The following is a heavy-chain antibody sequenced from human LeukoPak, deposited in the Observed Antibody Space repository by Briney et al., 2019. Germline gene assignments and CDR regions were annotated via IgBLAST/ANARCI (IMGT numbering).Heavy chain of an antibody. CDR2: ISGSGGST. CDR3: AELGITMIGGV. D-gene: IGHD3-10*02. Sequence: LTLTCTFSGFSLSTTEMCVSWVRQAPGKGLEWVSAISGSGGSTYYADSVKGRFTISRDNSKNTLYLQMNSLRAEDTAVYYCAELGITMIGGVWGKGTTVTISS. J-gene: IGHJ6*04. V-gene: IGHV3-23*01. CDR1: GFSLSTTE.